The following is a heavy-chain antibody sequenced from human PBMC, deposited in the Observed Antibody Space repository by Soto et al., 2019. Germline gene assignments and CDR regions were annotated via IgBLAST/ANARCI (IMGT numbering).Heavy chain of an antibody. CDR3: ARGGSSGWLRWFDP. V-gene: IGHV4-59*01. D-gene: IGHD6-19*01. Sequence: QVQLQESGPGLVKPSETLSLTCTVSGGSISSYYWSWIRQPPGKGLEWIGYIYYSGSTNYNPSLKSRVTISVDTSKNQFSLKLSSVTAADTAVYYCARGGSSGWLRWFDPWGQGTLVTVSS. J-gene: IGHJ5*02. CDR1: GGSISSYY. CDR2: IYYSGST.